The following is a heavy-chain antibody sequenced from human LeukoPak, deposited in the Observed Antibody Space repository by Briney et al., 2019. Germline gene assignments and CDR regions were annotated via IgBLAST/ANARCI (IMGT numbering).Heavy chain of an antibody. CDR2: IYSGGST. CDR3: ARDALRLGELFSYGMDA. D-gene: IGHD3-10*01. V-gene: IGHV3-53*01. Sequence: GGSLRLSCVASGFTVSSNYMSWVRQAPGKGLEWVSVIYSGGSTYYADSVKGRFTISRDNSKNTLYLQMNSLRAEDTAVYYCARDALRLGELFSYGMDAWGQGTTVTVSS. J-gene: IGHJ6*02. CDR1: GFTVSSNY.